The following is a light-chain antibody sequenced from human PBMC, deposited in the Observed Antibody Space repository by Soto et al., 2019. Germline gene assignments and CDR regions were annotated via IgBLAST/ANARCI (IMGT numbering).Light chain of an antibody. J-gene: IGLJ2*01. Sequence: QSVLTQPRSVSGSPGQSVTISCTGTSSDVGGYKYVSWYQQHPGKVPKLMMFDVSERPSGVPDRFSGSKSGNTASLSISGLQAEDEADYYCCAYAGSYTVLFGGGTKPTVL. CDR3: CAYAGSYTVL. CDR1: SSDVGGYKY. CDR2: DVS. V-gene: IGLV2-11*01.